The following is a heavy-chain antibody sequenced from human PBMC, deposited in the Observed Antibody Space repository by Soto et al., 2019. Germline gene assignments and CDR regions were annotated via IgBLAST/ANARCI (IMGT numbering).Heavy chain of an antibody. D-gene: IGHD3-16*02. Sequence: QVQLVQSGAEVKKPGSSVKVSCRASGGSFSSFAFSWVRQVPGQGLEWMGGITPSFDTANYAQKFQGRVTITADESTSTAYMELSRLTSEDTAVYFCARPHSGGVIIPFEYWGQGTLVTVSS. J-gene: IGHJ4*02. CDR1: GGSFSSFA. V-gene: IGHV1-69*12. CDR3: ARPHSGGVIIPFEY. CDR2: ITPSFDTA.